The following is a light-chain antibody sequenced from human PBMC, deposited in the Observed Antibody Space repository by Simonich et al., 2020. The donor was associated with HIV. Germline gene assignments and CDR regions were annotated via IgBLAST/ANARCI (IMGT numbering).Light chain of an antibody. J-gene: IGLJ3*02. CDR3: QTWGTGIWV. CDR2: LNSDGSH. V-gene: IGLV4-69*01. Sequence: QLCLTQSPSASSSLGASVKLNCTLSCGHSSYAISCHQQQPEKVPRYLMKLNSDGSHSKGDGVPDRFSGSSSGAERYLTISSLQSEDEADYYCQTWGTGIWVFGGGTKLTVL. CDR1: CGHSSYA.